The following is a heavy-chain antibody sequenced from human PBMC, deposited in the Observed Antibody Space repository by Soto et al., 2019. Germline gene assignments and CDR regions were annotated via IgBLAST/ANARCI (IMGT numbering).Heavy chain of an antibody. CDR1: GFTVSSNY. CDR2: IYSGGST. CDR3: ARDGHSSGWYCDL. D-gene: IGHD6-19*01. V-gene: IGHV3-66*01. J-gene: IGHJ2*01. Sequence: EVQLVESGGGLVQPGGSLRLSCAASGFTVSSNYMSWVRQAPGKGLEWVSFIYSGGSTNYADSVRGRFTISRDNSRNTLHLQMNSLRDEDTAVYYCARDGHSSGWYCDLWGRGTLVTVSS.